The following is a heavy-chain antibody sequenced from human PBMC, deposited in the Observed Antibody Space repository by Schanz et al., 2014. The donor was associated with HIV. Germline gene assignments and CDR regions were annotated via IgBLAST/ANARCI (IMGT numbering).Heavy chain of an antibody. D-gene: IGHD2-21*02. CDR1: GFTFSSSG. Sequence: QLQLVESGGGVVQPGRSQRLSCAASGFTFSSSGMHWVRQAPGKGLEWVAAMWNDGSNKYYADSVKGRFTISRDNSKNTLYLQMNSLRAEDTAVYFCARDLYCGGDCYAPYWYFDLWGRGTLVTVSS. J-gene: IGHJ2*01. CDR2: MWNDGSNK. CDR3: ARDLYCGGDCYAPYWYFDL. V-gene: IGHV3-33*01.